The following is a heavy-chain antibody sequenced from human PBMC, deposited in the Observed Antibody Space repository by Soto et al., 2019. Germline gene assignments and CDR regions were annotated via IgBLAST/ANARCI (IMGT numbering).Heavy chain of an antibody. CDR3: ARESGTTYSYYGMDV. V-gene: IGHV3-7*01. Sequence: HPGGSLRLSCAASGFTFSSYWMSWVRQAPGKGLEWVANIKPDGSEKYYADSVQGRFSISRDNAKNSLYLQMNSLRAEDTAVYYCARESGTTYSYYGMDVLGQGPTVTVSS. CDR2: IKPDGSEK. D-gene: IGHD1-7*01. J-gene: IGHJ6*02. CDR1: GFTFSSYW.